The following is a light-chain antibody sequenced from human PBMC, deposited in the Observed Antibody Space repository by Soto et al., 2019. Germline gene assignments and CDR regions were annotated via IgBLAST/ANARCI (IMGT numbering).Light chain of an antibody. CDR3: QQYNSYSGT. CDR2: DAS. J-gene: IGKJ1*01. Sequence: GDRVTITCRASQSISSWLAWYQQKPGKVPKLLIYDASSLESGVPSRFSGSGSGTEFTLTISSLQPDDFATYYCQQYNSYSGTFGQGTKVDIK. V-gene: IGKV1-5*01. CDR1: QSISSW.